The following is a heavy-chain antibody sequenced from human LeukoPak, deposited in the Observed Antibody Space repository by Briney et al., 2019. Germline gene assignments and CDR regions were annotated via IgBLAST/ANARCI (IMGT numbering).Heavy chain of an antibody. Sequence: PGGSLRHSCSASRFTFSSNDMEWQRQAPGKGLKWVEIISYEGSNKYYADSVQGRFTISRDNSKNTLYLQMNSLRAEDTAVYYCAKHYDTHAFDIWGQGTLVTVSS. CDR2: ISYEGSNK. D-gene: IGHD3-22*01. J-gene: IGHJ3*02. CDR3: AKHYDTHAFDI. V-gene: IGHV3-30*18. CDR1: RFTFSSND.